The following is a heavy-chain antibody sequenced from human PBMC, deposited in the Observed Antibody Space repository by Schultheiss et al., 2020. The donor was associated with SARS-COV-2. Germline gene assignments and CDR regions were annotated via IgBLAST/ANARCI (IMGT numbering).Heavy chain of an antibody. J-gene: IGHJ4*02. Sequence: SETLSLTCTVSGGSISSYYWSWIRQPPGKGLEWIGYIYYSGSTNYNPSLKSRVTISVDTSKNQFSLKLNSVTAADTAVYFCARVRQTRGFDYWGQGTLVTVSS. CDR2: IYYSGST. CDR3: ARVRQTRGFDY. CDR1: GGSISSYY. V-gene: IGHV4-59*12.